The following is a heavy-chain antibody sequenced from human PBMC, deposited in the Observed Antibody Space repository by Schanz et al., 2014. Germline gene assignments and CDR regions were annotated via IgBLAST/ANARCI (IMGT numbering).Heavy chain of an antibody. CDR2: IWFDGSKR. D-gene: IGHD6-19*01. CDR1: GFIFSTYG. J-gene: IGHJ4*02. CDR3: VRHREGGWYFDY. V-gene: IGHV3-33*01. Sequence: SCAASGFIFSTYGMHWVRQAPGKGLEWVAVIWFDGSKRYYADSVKGRFTISRDNSKNTLYLQMNSLRAEDTAVYYCVRHREGGWYFDYRGQGTLVNVSA.